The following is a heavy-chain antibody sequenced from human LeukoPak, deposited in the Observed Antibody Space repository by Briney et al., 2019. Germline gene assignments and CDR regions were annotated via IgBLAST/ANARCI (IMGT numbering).Heavy chain of an antibody. CDR3: ARVTRSSGGSCFDY. CDR2: IKQDGCEK. CDR1: GFTLSTYW. V-gene: IGHV3-7*02. Sequence: GGSLRLSCAASGFTLSTYWMGWVRQAPGKGLEWVANIKQDGCEKYYVDSVKGRFTISRDNAKNSLDLQMNSLRAEDTAVYYCARVTRSSGGSCFDYWGQGTLVTVSS. J-gene: IGHJ4*02. D-gene: IGHD2-15*01.